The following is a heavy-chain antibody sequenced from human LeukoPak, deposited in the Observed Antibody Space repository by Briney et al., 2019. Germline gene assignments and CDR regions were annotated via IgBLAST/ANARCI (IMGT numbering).Heavy chain of an antibody. D-gene: IGHD6-6*01. CDR3: ARAGYSSSEGVFDY. CDR2: ISAYNGNT. J-gene: IGHJ4*02. CDR1: GYTFTSYD. Sequence: ASVKVSCKASGYTFTSYDINWVRQATGQGLEWMGWISAYNGNTNYAQKLQGRVTMTTDTSTSTAYMELRSLRSDDTAVYYCARAGYSSSEGVFDYWGQGTLVTVSS. V-gene: IGHV1-18*01.